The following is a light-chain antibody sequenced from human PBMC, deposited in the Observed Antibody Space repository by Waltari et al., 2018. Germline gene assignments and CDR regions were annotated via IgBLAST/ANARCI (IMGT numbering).Light chain of an antibody. CDR1: ETIMNY. Sequence: DIKMTQSPPSLSASVGDRVTVTCRSSETIMNYLNWYQQKPGEAPTLLIFAASSLPSGVPSRFSGSGSGTDFTLTISSLQPEDFATYYCQQSFSHPRTFGRGTTVEI. CDR2: AAS. J-gene: IGKJ4*01. CDR3: QQSFSHPRT. V-gene: IGKV1-39*01.